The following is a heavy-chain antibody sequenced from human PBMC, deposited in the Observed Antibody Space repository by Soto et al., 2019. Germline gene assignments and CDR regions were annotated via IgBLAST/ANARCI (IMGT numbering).Heavy chain of an antibody. V-gene: IGHV1-18*01. CDR2: ISGLNGDT. CDR3: ARAESYTTSWYTMDV. Sequence: QVQLVQSGAEVKQPGASVKVSCKASGYSFRNYGFIWVRQAPGQGLEWMGWISGLNGDTNYARSLQGRATMMTDTSTATVYMELRNLRSADTAVYYCARAESYTTSWYTMDVWGQGTAVTV. CDR1: GYSFRNYG. D-gene: IGHD2-2*02. J-gene: IGHJ6*02.